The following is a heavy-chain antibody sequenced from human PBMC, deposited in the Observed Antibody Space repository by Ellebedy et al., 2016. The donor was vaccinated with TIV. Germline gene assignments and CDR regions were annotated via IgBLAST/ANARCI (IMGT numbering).Heavy chain of an antibody. CDR2: IGSSRSFI. Sequence: GESLKISXAASGFTFRSYNMNWVRQAPGKGLEWVSSIGSSRSFIYYADSVKGRFTISRDNAKNSLYLQMNSLRAEDTAVYYCASLAGRGYFDYWGQGTLVTVSS. CDR3: ASLAGRGYFDY. D-gene: IGHD6-19*01. V-gene: IGHV3-21*01. CDR1: GFTFRSYN. J-gene: IGHJ4*02.